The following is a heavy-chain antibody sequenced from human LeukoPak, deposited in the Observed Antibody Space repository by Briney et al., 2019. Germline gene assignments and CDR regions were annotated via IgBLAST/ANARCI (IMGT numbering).Heavy chain of an antibody. CDR3: ARILRKSSGLMGYWFDP. CDR1: GGSFSGYY. CDR2: IYYSGST. Sequence: PSETLSLTCAVYGGSFSGYYWSWIRQPPGKGLEWIGYIYYSGSTNYNPSLKSRVTISVDTSKNQFSLKLSSVTAADTAVYYCARILRKSSGLMGYWFDPWGQGTLVTVSS. D-gene: IGHD3-22*01. V-gene: IGHV4-59*01. J-gene: IGHJ5*02.